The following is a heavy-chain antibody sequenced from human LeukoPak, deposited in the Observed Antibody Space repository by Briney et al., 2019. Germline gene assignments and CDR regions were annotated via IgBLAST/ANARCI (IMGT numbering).Heavy chain of an antibody. J-gene: IGHJ6*03. D-gene: IGHD3-3*01. CDR3: AGQRDTIFGVGYMDV. Sequence: GRSLRLSCAASGFTVSSNYMSWVRQAPGKGLEWVSVIYSGGSTYYADSVKGRFTISRDNSKNTLYLQMNSLRAEDTAVYYCAGQRDTIFGVGYMDVWGKGTTVTVSS. CDR1: GFTVSSNY. CDR2: IYSGGST. V-gene: IGHV3-53*01.